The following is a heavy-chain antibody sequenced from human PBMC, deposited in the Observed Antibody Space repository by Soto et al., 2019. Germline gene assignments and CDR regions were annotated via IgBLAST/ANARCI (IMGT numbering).Heavy chain of an antibody. V-gene: IGHV3-53*01. CDR1: GFTVSSNY. D-gene: IGHD3-10*01. CDR3: ARTGVTMVRGTFDY. J-gene: IGHJ4*02. Sequence: EVQLVESGGGLIQPGGSLRLSCAASGFTVSSNYMSWVRQAPGKGLEWVSVIYSGGSTYYADSVKGRFTISRDNSKNTLCLQMNSLRAEDTAVYYCARTGVTMVRGTFDYWGQGTLVTVSS. CDR2: IYSGGST.